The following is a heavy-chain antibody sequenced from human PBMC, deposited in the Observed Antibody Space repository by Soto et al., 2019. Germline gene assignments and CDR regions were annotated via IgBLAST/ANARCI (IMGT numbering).Heavy chain of an antibody. CDR3: ARMDGDYNYYGLDV. Sequence: SGPTLVNPTETLTLTCSVSGFSLTNGRMGVSWIRQPPGKALEWLAHFFSDAERSYSTSMQSRLNMYKDSSGSQVVLTMTNMAPADTAAYFCARMDGDYNYYGLDVWGHGIAVTVSS. V-gene: IGHV2-26*01. CDR1: GFSLTNGRMG. CDR2: FFSDAER. D-gene: IGHD4-17*01. J-gene: IGHJ6*02.